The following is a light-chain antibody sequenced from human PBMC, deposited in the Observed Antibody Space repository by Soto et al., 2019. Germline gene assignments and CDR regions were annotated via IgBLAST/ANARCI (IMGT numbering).Light chain of an antibody. CDR1: SSDVGGYNY. Sequence: HSALTQPASVSGSPGQSISLSCTGSSSDVGGYNYVSWYQQHPGEAPKLLIYEVTHRPSGVPDRFSGSKSGTSASLAITGLQAEDEADYYCQSYDSSLSVLFGGGTKLTVL. J-gene: IGLJ2*01. V-gene: IGLV2-14*03. CDR3: QSYDSSLSVL. CDR2: EVT.